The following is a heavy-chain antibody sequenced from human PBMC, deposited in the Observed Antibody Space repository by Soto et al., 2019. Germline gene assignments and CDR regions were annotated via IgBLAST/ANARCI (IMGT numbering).Heavy chain of an antibody. CDR2: IHAGNGDT. V-gene: IGHV1-3*01. J-gene: IGHJ5*02. CDR3: ARVPRYTSDNVEVPAVMFADWFAP. CDR1: GYTFSSYA. D-gene: IGHD2-2*01. Sequence: QVPLVQSGAEVKKPGASVKVSCKASGYTFSSYAVQWVRQAPGQSLEWIGWIHAGNGDTKYSQKFHGRVTLTRDTSANKACMDLSSLRSEDTAVYYCARVPRYTSDNVEVPAVMFADWFAPWGQGTLVTVSS.